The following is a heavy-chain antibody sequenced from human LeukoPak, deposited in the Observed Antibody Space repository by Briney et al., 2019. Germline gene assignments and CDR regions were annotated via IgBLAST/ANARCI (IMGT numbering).Heavy chain of an antibody. J-gene: IGHJ4*02. CDR3: ARMEEQWPSNY. V-gene: IGHV1-69*04. D-gene: IGHD6-19*01. CDR2: IIPILGIA. Sequence: GASVKVSCKASGGTFSSYAISWVRQAPGQGLEWMGRIIPILGIANYAQKFQGRVTITADKSTSTAYMKLSSLRSEDTAVYYCARMEEQWPSNYWGQGTLVTVSS. CDR1: GGTFSSYA.